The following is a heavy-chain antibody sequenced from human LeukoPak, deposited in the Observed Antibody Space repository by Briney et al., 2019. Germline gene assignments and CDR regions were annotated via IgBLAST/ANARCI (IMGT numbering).Heavy chain of an antibody. CDR1: GSTFSDYY. J-gene: IGHJ6*02. CDR2: ISSSSSYT. D-gene: IGHD4-11*01. V-gene: IGHV3-11*06. CDR3: ARAPHYSNYGPYYYGMDA. Sequence: GGSLRLSCAASGSTFSDYYMSWIRQAPGKGLEWVSYISSSSSYTNYADSVKGRFTISGDNAKNSPYLQMNSLRAEDTAVYYCARAPHYSNYGPYYYGMDAWGQGTTVTVSS.